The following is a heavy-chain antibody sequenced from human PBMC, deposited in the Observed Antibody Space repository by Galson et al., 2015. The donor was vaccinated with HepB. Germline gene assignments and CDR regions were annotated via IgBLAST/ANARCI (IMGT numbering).Heavy chain of an antibody. CDR3: AKDAGYCTNGVCYTVLFYYYYGMDV. CDR2: ISGSGGST. J-gene: IGHJ6*02. Sequence: SLRLSCAASGFTFSSYAMSWVRQAPGKGLEWVSAISGSGGSTYYADSVKGRFTISRDNSKNTLYLQMNSLRAEDTAVYYCAKDAGYCTNGVCYTVLFYYYYGMDVWGQGTTVTVSS. V-gene: IGHV3-23*01. CDR1: GFTFSSYA. D-gene: IGHD2-8*01.